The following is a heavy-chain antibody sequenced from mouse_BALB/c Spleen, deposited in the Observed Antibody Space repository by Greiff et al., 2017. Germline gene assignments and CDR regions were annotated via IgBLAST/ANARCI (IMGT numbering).Heavy chain of an antibody. CDR1: GYSITSGYY. CDR2: ISYDGSN. V-gene: IGHV3-6*02. J-gene: IGHJ4*01. Sequence: EVKLVESGPGLVKPSQSLSLTCSVTGYSITSGYYWNWIRQFPGNKLEWMGYISYDGSNNYNPSLKNRISITRDTSKNQFFLKLNSVTTEDTATYYCAGGGYDYYAMDYWGQGTSVTVSS. D-gene: IGHD2-10*02. CDR3: AGGGYDYYAMDY.